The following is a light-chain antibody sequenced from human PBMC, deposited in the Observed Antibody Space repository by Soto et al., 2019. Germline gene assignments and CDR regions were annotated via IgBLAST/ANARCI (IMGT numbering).Light chain of an antibody. J-gene: IGLJ2*01. CDR2: NSS. CDR3: QSYDSSLFVV. Sequence: QTVVTQPPSVSGAPGQRVTIACTGNSSNIGAGYDVHWYQHLPGTAPKLLISNSSHRPSGVPDRFSGSKSGTSASLGITGLQAEDEADYYCQSYDSSLFVVFGGGTKVTVL. V-gene: IGLV1-40*01. CDR1: SSNIGAGYD.